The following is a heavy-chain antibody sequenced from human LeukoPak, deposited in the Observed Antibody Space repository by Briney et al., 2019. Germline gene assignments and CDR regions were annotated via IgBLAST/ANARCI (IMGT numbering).Heavy chain of an antibody. CDR2: PIFGTA. Sequence: PIFGTANFAQKFQGRVSITADESTSTAFMELSSLRSEDTAVYYCAREWGLESSGYYYAYWGQGTLVTVSS. J-gene: IGHJ4*02. V-gene: IGHV1-69*01. CDR3: AREWGLESSGYYYAY. D-gene: IGHD3-22*01.